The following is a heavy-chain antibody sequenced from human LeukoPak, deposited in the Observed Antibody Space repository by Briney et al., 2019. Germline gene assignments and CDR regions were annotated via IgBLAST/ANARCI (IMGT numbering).Heavy chain of an antibody. J-gene: IGHJ4*02. CDR3: ARDRIVGATEKFDC. CDR1: RFTFSSCG. CDR2: IWYDGSNK. Sequence: GGGLRLSCAASRFTFSSCGMHGVRPAPGKGGGWVAVIWYDGSNKYYADSVKGRFTISRDNSKNTLYLQMNSLRAEDTAVYYCARDRIVGATEKFDCWGQGTLVAVSS. D-gene: IGHD1-26*01. V-gene: IGHV3-33*01.